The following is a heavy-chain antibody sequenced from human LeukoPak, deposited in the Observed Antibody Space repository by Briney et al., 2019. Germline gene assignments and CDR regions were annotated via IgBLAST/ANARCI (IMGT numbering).Heavy chain of an antibody. CDR3: ARGLRKGPPPWYFDL. D-gene: IGHD2-15*01. CDR1: GGSISSGSYY. J-gene: IGHJ2*01. CDR2: IYTSGST. Sequence: SQTLSLTCTVSGGSISSGSYYWSWIRQPAGKGLEWIGRIYTSGSTNYNPSLKSRVTISVDTSKNQFSLKLSSVTAADTAVYYCARGLRKGPPPWYFDLWGRGTLVTVSS. V-gene: IGHV4-61*02.